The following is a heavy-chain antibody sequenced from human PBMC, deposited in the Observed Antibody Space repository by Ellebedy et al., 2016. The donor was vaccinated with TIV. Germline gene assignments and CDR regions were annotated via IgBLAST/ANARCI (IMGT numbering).Heavy chain of an antibody. Sequence: SETLSLXXAVYGGSFSAYYWSWVRQPPGKGLEWIGDINHSGSTNYNPSLKSRVTMSVDTSKHHFSLKLSSMTAADTAVYYCARHNSSTSCYEYWGQGTLVTVSS. J-gene: IGHJ4*02. CDR2: INHSGST. CDR3: ARHNSSTSCYEY. D-gene: IGHD2-2*01. CDR1: GGSFSAYY. V-gene: IGHV4-34*01.